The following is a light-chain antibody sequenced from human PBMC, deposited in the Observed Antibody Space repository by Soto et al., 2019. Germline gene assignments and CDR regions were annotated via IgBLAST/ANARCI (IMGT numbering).Light chain of an antibody. CDR1: SSDVGGYNY. CDR2: EVS. Sequence: QSALTQPASVSGSPGQSITISCTGTSSDVGGYNYVSWYQQHPGKAPKLMIYEVSNRPSGVSNHFSGTQSGNTASLTISWLQAEDEADYYCSSYTSSSIDYVFGTGTKVTVL. V-gene: IGLV2-14*01. J-gene: IGLJ1*01. CDR3: SSYTSSSIDYV.